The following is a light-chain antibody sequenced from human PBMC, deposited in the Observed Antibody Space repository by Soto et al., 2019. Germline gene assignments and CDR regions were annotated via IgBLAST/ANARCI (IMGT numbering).Light chain of an antibody. Sequence: EIVLTQSPGTLSMSPGERATLSCRASQSISSNYLAWYQQKPGQAPRLLIYGASSRATGIPDRFSGSGSGTDFTLTISRLEAEDCAVYYGQQYGSSTRTFGKGTKVGFK. CDR3: QQYGSSTRT. CDR1: QSISSNY. V-gene: IGKV3-20*01. CDR2: GAS. J-gene: IGKJ1*01.